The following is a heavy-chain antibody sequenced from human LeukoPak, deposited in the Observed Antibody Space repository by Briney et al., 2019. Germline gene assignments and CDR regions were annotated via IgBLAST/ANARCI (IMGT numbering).Heavy chain of an antibody. J-gene: IGHJ4*02. V-gene: IGHV4-59*08. D-gene: IGHD4-17*01. Sequence: SETLSLTCTVSGLSISSYYWSWIRQPPGKGLEWIGYIYYSGSTNYNPSLKSRVTISVDTSKNQFSLKLSSVTAADTAVYYCAGSSTVTTLFDYWGQGTLVTVSS. CDR1: GLSISSYY. CDR3: AGSSTVTTLFDY. CDR2: IYYSGST.